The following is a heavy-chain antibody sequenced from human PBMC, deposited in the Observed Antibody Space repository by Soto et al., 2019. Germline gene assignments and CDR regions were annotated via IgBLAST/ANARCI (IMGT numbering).Heavy chain of an antibody. CDR3: ARSPDGFYFDS. CDR2: ISRGGDTI. J-gene: IGHJ4*02. Sequence: LRLSCAASGFTFRSYEMNWVRQAPGKGLEWVSYISRGGDTIYYADLVKGRFTISRDNAKNSLYLQMNSLGAEDTAVYYCARSPDGFYFDSWGQGVPVTVSS. V-gene: IGHV3-48*03. CDR1: GFTFRSYE.